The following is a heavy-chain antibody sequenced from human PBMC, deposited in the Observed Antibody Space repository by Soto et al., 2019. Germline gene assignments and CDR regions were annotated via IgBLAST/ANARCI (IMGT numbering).Heavy chain of an antibody. Sequence: QVQLQQWGAGLLKPSETLSLTCAVYGGSFSGYYWSWIRQPPGKGLEWIGEINHSGSTNYNPSLKSRVTISVDTSKNQFSLKLSSVTAADTAVYYCARSHRYKGVTGFDYWGQGTLVTVSS. CDR1: GGSFSGYY. V-gene: IGHV4-34*01. CDR3: ARSHRYKGVTGFDY. D-gene: IGHD2-2*02. CDR2: INHSGST. J-gene: IGHJ4*02.